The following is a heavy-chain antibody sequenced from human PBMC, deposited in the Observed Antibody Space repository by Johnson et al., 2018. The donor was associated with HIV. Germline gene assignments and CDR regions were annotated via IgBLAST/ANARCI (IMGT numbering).Heavy chain of an antibody. CDR3: TTDVPGGPYYNAFDI. CDR1: EFTFTNAW. CDR2: LKSRTDGNTA. V-gene: IGHV3-15*01. J-gene: IGHJ3*02. Sequence: VQLVESGGGLVKPGGSLRLSCAASEFTFTNAWMHWVRQAPGKGLEWVGRLKSRTDGNTADYAAPVKGRFTISRDDSKNMLYLQMNSLKTEDTALYYCTTDVPGGPYYNAFDIWGQGTMVTVSS. D-gene: IGHD1-26*01.